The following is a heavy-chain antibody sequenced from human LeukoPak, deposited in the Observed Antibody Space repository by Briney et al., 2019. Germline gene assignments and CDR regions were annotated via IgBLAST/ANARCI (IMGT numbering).Heavy chain of an antibody. CDR1: GFTFSSYG. Sequence: PGKSLRLSCAASGFTFSSYGMHWVRQAPGKGLEWVAVIWYDGSNKYYAESVKGRFTISRDNSKNTLYLQMNSLRAEDTAVYYCAKDYPTPAHWGQGTLLTVSS. V-gene: IGHV3-33*06. J-gene: IGHJ4*02. CDR3: AKDYPTPAH. CDR2: IWYDGSNK.